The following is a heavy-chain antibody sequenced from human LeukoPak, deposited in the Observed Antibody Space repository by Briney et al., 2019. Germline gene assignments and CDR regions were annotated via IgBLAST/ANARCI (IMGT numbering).Heavy chain of an antibody. V-gene: IGHV3-13*01. J-gene: IGHJ5*02. D-gene: IGHD6-13*01. Sequence: PGRSLRLSCAASGFTFSSYDMHWVRQATGKGLEWVSAIGTAGDTYYPGSVKGRFTISRENAKNSLYLQMNSLGAGDTAVYYCARGGSSSPLVFDPWGQGTLVTVSS. CDR1: GFTFSSYD. CDR3: ARGGSSSPLVFDP. CDR2: IGTAGDT.